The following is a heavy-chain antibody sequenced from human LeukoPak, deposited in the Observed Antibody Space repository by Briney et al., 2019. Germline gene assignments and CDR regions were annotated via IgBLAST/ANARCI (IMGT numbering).Heavy chain of an antibody. CDR2: IYYSGST. CDR1: GGSISSYY. Sequence: PSETLSLTCTVSGGSISSYYWSWIRQPPGKGLGWIGYIYYSGSTNYNPSLKSRVTISVDTSKNQFSLKLSSVTAADTAVYYCASGIVATMGYFDYWGQGTLVTVSS. J-gene: IGHJ4*02. V-gene: IGHV4-59*01. CDR3: ASGIVATMGYFDY. D-gene: IGHD5-12*01.